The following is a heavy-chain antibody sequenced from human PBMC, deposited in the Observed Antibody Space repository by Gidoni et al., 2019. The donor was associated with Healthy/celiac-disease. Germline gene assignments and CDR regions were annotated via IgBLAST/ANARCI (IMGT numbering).Heavy chain of an antibody. D-gene: IGHD3-22*01. CDR2: ISSNGGST. CDR1: GFTFSSSA. Sequence: EVQLVESGGGLVQPGGSLRLSCAASGFTFSSSAMPWVRQAPGKGLEYVSAISSNGGSTYYANSVKGRFTISRDNSKNTLYLQMGSLRAEDMAVYYCARDHSPYYDSSGYRRGAFDIWGQGTMVTVSS. V-gene: IGHV3-64*01. J-gene: IGHJ3*02. CDR3: ARDHSPYYDSSGYRRGAFDI.